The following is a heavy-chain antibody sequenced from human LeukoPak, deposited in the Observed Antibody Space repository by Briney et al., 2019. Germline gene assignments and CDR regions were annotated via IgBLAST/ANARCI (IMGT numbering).Heavy chain of an antibody. J-gene: IGHJ4*02. V-gene: IGHV3-30-3*01. CDR3: ARGAMVYASPFDY. D-gene: IGHD2-8*01. CDR2: ISYDGSNK. CDR1: GFTFSSYA. Sequence: GRSLRLSCAASGFTFSSYAMHWVRQAPGKGLEWVAVISYDGSNKYYADSVKGRFTISRDNSKNTLYLQMNSLRAEDTAVYHCARGAMVYASPFDYWGQGTLVTVSS.